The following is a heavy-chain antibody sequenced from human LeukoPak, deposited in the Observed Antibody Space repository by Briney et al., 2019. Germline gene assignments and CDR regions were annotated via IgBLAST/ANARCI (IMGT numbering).Heavy chain of an antibody. Sequence: PGGSLRLSCAASGFTFSSYAMHWVRQAPGKGLEWVAVISYDGSNKYYADSAKGRFTISRDNSKNTLYLQMNSLRAEDTAVYYCARDLGFGELLSGYYGMDVWGQGTTVTVSS. D-gene: IGHD3-10*01. CDR1: GFTFSSYA. CDR3: ARDLGFGELLSGYYGMDV. CDR2: ISYDGSNK. J-gene: IGHJ6*02. V-gene: IGHV3-30-3*01.